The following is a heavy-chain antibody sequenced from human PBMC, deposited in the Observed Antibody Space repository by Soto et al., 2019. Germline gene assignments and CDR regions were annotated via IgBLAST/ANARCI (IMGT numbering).Heavy chain of an antibody. CDR3: ARAHWLSDAFDI. Sequence: EVQLVESGGGLVKPGGSLRLSCAASGFTFSSYSMNWFRQAPGKGLEWVSSISSSSSYIYYADSVKGRFTISRDNAKNSLYLQMNSLRAEDTAVYYCARAHWLSDAFDIWGQGTMVTVSS. V-gene: IGHV3-21*01. D-gene: IGHD3-9*01. CDR1: GFTFSSYS. CDR2: ISSSSSYI. J-gene: IGHJ3*02.